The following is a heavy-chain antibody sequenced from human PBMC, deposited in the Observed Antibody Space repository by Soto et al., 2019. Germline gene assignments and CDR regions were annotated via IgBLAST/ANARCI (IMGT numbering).Heavy chain of an antibody. V-gene: IGHV3-23*01. CDR2: ISGSGDRT. CDR1: GFTFSSYA. J-gene: IGHJ3*02. Sequence: GGSLRLSCAASGFTFSSYAMSWVRQAPGKGPEWVSAISGSGDRTYYADSVKGRFTISRDNSKNTLYLQMNSLRAEDTAVYYCAKVLVGGWVHDALDIWGQGTMVT. D-gene: IGHD2-8*02. CDR3: AKVLVGGWVHDALDI.